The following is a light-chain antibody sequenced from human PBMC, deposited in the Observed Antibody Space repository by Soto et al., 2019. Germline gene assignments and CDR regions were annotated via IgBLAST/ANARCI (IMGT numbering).Light chain of an antibody. J-gene: IGLJ2*01. CDR3: QSYDSSLSGWV. Sequence: QSVLTQPPSVSGAPGQRVTISCTGSSSNIGAGYDVHWYQQRPGTAPKLFIYGNNNRPSGVPDRFSGSKSGTSASLAITGLQAEDEADYYCQSYDSSLSGWVFGGGTKLTVL. V-gene: IGLV1-40*01. CDR1: SSNIGAGYD. CDR2: GNN.